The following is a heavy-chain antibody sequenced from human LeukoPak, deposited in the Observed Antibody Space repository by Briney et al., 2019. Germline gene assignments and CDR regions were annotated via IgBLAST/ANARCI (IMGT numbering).Heavy chain of an antibody. V-gene: IGHV4-59*01. Sequence: SETLSLTCTVSGGSISSYYWSWIRQPPGKGLEWIGYIYYSGSTNYNPSLKSRVTISVDTSKNQFSLKLSSVTAADTAVYYCARLPGLYGDYEYYYYGMDVWGQGTTVTVSS. CDR2: IYYSGST. CDR1: GGSISSYY. J-gene: IGHJ6*02. D-gene: IGHD4-17*01. CDR3: ARLPGLYGDYEYYYYGMDV.